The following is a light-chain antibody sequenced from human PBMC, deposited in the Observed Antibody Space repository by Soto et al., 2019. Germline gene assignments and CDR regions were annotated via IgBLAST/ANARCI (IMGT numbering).Light chain of an antibody. CDR1: QSISSN. Sequence: EIVMTQSPDILSVSPGERATLSCRAGQSISSNLAWYQQKPGQAPSLLIFGASTRATGIPARFSGSGSGTEFTLTISSLQSEDFAVYYCQQYKNWPYTFGQGTKLEIK. V-gene: IGKV3-15*01. J-gene: IGKJ2*01. CDR3: QQYKNWPYT. CDR2: GAS.